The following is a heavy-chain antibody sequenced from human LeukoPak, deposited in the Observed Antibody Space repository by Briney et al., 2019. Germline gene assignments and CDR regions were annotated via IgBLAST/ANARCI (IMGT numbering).Heavy chain of an antibody. V-gene: IGHV4-59*12. D-gene: IGHD3-10*01. CDR3: ARGEITMVRGVTFDP. Sequence: SETLSLTCTVSGGSISSYYWSWIRQPPGKGLEWIGYIYYSGSTNYNPSLKSRVTISVDTSKNQFSLKLSSVTAADTAVYYCARGEITMVRGVTFDPWGQGTLVTVSS. CDR1: GGSISSYY. CDR2: IYYSGST. J-gene: IGHJ5*02.